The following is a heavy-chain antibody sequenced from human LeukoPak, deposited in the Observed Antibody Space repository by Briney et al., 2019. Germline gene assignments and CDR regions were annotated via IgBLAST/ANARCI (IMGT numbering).Heavy chain of an antibody. D-gene: IGHD3-22*01. CDR2: ISGSGGST. J-gene: IGHJ4*02. Sequence: PGGSLRLSCAASGFTFSSYGMHWVRQAPGKGLEWVSAISGSGGSTYYADSVKGRFTISRDNSKNTLYLQMNSLRAEDTAVYYCAKPFSSGYYSNYLDYWGQGTLVTVSS. V-gene: IGHV3-23*01. CDR1: GFTFSSYG. CDR3: AKPFSSGYYSNYLDY.